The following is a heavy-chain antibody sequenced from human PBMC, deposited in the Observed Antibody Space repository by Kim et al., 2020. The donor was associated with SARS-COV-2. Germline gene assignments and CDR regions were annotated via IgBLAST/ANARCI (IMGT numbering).Heavy chain of an antibody. CDR1: GFTFSSYG. D-gene: IGHD2-15*01. CDR2: ISYDGSNK. CDR3: AKDFREYSGGSCYGY. J-gene: IGHJ4*02. V-gene: IGHV3-30*18. Sequence: GGSLRLSCAASGFTFSSYGMHWVRQAPGKGLEWVAVISYDGSNKYYADSVKGRFTISRDNSKNTLYLQMNSLRAEDTAVYYCAKDFREYSGGSCYGYWGQGTLVTVSS.